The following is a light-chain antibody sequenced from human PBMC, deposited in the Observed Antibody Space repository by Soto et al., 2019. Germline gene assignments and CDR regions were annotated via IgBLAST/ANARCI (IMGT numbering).Light chain of an antibody. J-gene: IGKJ1*01. CDR2: RAS. CDR1: RSVSSNY. CDR3: HQYGSSPRT. Sequence: EIVLTQSPGTLSLSPGETATLSCRASRSVSSNYLAWYQQRPGQAPRLLINRASNRATGIPDRFTGSGSGTDFTLTINRLEPADFAVYYCHQYGSSPRTFGQGTKVDIK. V-gene: IGKV3-20*01.